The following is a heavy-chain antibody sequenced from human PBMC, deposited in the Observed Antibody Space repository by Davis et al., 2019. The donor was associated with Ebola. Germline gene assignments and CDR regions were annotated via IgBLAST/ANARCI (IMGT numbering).Heavy chain of an antibody. D-gene: IGHD2-15*01. J-gene: IGHJ6*02. CDR2: ISSSSSTI. CDR3: ARGGKLPVGYYYYGMDV. CDR1: GCTFSDYY. Sequence: GESLKISCAASGCTFSDYYMSWIRQAPGKGLEWVSYISSSSSTIYYADSVKGRFIISRDNAKNSLYLQMNSLRDEDTAVYFCARGGKLPVGYYYYGMDVWGQGTTVTVSS. V-gene: IGHV3-11*04.